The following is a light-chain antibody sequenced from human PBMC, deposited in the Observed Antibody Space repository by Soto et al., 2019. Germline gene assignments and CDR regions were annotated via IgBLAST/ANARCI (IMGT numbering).Light chain of an antibody. CDR3: HQYDTYSYT. Sequence: DIQMTQSPSTLSASVGDRVIITCRASQNIGSWLAWYQQRPGKAPKLLIYKASTLESGVPSRFSGSGSGTEFTLTISSLQPDDCATYYCHQYDTYSYTFGQGTKLEIK. CDR2: KAS. J-gene: IGKJ2*01. CDR1: QNIGSW. V-gene: IGKV1-5*03.